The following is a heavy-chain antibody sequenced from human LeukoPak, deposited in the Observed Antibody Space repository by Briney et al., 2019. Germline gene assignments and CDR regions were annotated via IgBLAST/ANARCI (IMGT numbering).Heavy chain of an antibody. CDR1: GGSISSYY. V-gene: IGHV4-59*01. J-gene: IGHJ6*02. Sequence: SETLSLTCTVSGGSISSYYWSWIRQPPGKGLEWIGYIYYSGSTNYNPSLKSRVTISVDTSKNQFSLKLSSVTAADTAVYYSARGPTYYYYGMDVWGQGTTVTVSS. CDR3: ARGPTYYYYGMDV. CDR2: IYYSGST.